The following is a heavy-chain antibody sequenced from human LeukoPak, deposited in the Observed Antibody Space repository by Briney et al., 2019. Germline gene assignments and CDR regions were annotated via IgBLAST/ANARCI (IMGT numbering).Heavy chain of an antibody. CDR2: IYPGDSESNT. J-gene: IGHJ4*02. CDR3: ARLRDGYNSPFDF. D-gene: IGHD5-24*01. Sequence: GESLKISCKGAGYTFTRYWIGWVRQMPGKGLELMGIIYPGDSESNTRHSRSVQGHITISVDKSISTAYLQWSSLKASDTAMYYCARLRDGYNSPFDFWGQGTLVIVSS. CDR1: GYTFTRYW. V-gene: IGHV5-51*01.